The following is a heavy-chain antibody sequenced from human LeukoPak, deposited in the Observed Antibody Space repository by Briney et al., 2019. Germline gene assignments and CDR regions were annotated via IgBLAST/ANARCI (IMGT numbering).Heavy chain of an antibody. J-gene: IGHJ3*02. D-gene: IGHD1-26*01. CDR3: ARARVGAFDI. CDR1: GFTFSSYA. Sequence: PGRSLRLSCAASGFTFSSYAMHWVRQAPGKGLEWVAVISYDGSNKYYADSVKGRFTISRDNSKNTLYLQMNSLRAEDTAVYYCARARVGAFDIWGQGTMVTVSS. V-gene: IGHV3-30-3*01. CDR2: ISYDGSNK.